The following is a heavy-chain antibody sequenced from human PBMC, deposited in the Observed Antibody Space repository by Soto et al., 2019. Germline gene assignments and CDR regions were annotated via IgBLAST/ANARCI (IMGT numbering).Heavy chain of an antibody. CDR3: ARSVGGSNVNFDY. CDR2: MNPDSGHT. J-gene: IGHJ4*02. Sequence: QVQLVQSGAEVRTPGASVKVSCKASGYTFTNYDINWVRQATGQGPEWMGWMNPDSGHTGYVQKFQGRVTMTRNTAISTAYMELSSLRSEDTAVYYCARSVGGSNVNFDYWGQGTLVTVSS. D-gene: IGHD3-10*01. V-gene: IGHV1-8*01. CDR1: GYTFTNYD.